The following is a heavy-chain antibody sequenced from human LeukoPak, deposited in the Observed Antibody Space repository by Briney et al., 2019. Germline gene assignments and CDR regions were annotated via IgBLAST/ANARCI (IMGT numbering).Heavy chain of an antibody. D-gene: IGHD5-18*01. J-gene: IGHJ4*02. CDR1: GGSISSYY. Sequence: PSETLSLTCTVSGGSISSYYWSWIRQPPGKGLEWIGYIHSSGSTKYNPSLRSRVTISVDTSKNQFSLKLSSVTAADTAVHYCARYLTIDGYTFGFDYWGQGTLVTVSS. CDR3: ARYLTIDGYTFGFDY. V-gene: IGHV4-59*08. CDR2: IHSSGST.